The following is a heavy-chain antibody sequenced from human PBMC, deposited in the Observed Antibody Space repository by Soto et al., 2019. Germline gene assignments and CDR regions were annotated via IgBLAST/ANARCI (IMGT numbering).Heavy chain of an antibody. CDR1: GFSLRNARMG. CDR3: ARIRETAYDYDLSSYSRDGYYLDY. Sequence: QITLKESGPVLVKPTETLTLTCTVSGFSLRNARMGVSWIRQPPGKALEWLAHIFSNDRKSYSTSLNSGLTISKDTSKNQVVLTMTNMAPEDTGTYYCARIRETAYDYDLSSYSRDGYYLDYWGQGTLVTVSS. V-gene: IGHV2-26*01. J-gene: IGHJ4*02. D-gene: IGHD3-22*01. CDR2: IFSNDRK.